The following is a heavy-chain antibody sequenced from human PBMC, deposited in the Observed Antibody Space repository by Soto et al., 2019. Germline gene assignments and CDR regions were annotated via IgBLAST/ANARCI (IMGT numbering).Heavy chain of an antibody. V-gene: IGHV1-46*03. CDR3: ARAGNGDYGRPKPFDY. D-gene: IGHD4-17*01. Sequence: QVQLVQSGAEVKKPGASVKVSCKASGYTFTSYYMHWVRQAPGQGLERMGIINPSGGSTSYAQKFQGSVTMTRDTSTSKVYMEMSSLRSEDTAVYYCARAGNGDYGRPKPFDYWGQGTMVTVSS. CDR2: INPSGGST. J-gene: IGHJ4*02. CDR1: GYTFTSYY.